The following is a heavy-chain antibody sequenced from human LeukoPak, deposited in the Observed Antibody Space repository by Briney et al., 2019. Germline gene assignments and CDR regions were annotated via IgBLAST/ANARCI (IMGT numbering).Heavy chain of an antibody. CDR1: GGTFSSYA. CDR2: VITIFGTA. V-gene: IGHV1-69*01. D-gene: IGHD5-24*01. Sequence: SVKVSCKASGGTFSSYAISWVRQTPGQGLEWMGGVITIFGTANYAQKFQGRVTITADESTSTAYMELSSLRSEDTAVYYCARGAGDGYNDYYYGMDVWGQGTTVTVSS. CDR3: ARGAGDGYNDYYYGMDV. J-gene: IGHJ6*02.